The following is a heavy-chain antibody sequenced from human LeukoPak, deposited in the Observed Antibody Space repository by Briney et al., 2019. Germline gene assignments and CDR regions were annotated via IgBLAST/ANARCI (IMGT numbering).Heavy chain of an antibody. CDR3: ATLVTAYCGGDCLTYFDY. CDR1: GETLTEIS. CDR2: FDPEEGEI. V-gene: IGHV1-24*01. D-gene: IGHD2-21*02. J-gene: IGHJ4*02. Sequence: ASVKVSFKVSGETLTEISMHWVRQAPGKGLEWMGGFDPEEGEIIYAQQFEGRVVMTEDTCTDTAYLEFGSLTSEDTAVYFCATLVTAYCGGDCLTYFDYWGQGTLVTVSS.